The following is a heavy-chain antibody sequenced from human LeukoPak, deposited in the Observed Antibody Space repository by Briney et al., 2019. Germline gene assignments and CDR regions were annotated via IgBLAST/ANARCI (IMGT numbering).Heavy chain of an antibody. Sequence: SETLSLTCTVSGGTISSYYWNWIPQPPGRGREWIGYIHDSGSTKYNPSLKSRVAISVDTSKNQFSLILSSVTAADTAVYYCARWYYSDWAFDYWGQGTLVTVSS. CDR1: GGTISSYY. J-gene: IGHJ4*02. V-gene: IGHV4-59*08. CDR2: IHDSGST. CDR3: ARWYYSDWAFDY. D-gene: IGHD6-19*01.